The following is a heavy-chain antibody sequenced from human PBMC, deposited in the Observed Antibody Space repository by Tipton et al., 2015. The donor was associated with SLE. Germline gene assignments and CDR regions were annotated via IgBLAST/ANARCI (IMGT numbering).Heavy chain of an antibody. J-gene: IGHJ4*02. CDR2: VFSAGAT. CDR1: GFSVSRNY. Sequence: VQLVQSGGGLIQPGGSLRLSCAASGFSVSRNYVSWIRQAPGKGLEWVSVVFSAGATYYADSVKGRFTMSRDNSMNTLSLQMTSLRAEDTDVYYCTQGVTRLDWLPLHCWGQGTLVTVSS. V-gene: IGHV3-53*01. CDR3: TQGVTRLDWLPLHC. D-gene: IGHD5-18*01.